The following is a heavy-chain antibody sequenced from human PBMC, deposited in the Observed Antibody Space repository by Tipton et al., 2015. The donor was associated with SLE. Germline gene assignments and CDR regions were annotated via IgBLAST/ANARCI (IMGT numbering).Heavy chain of an antibody. Sequence: TLSLTCAVSGYSINNGYYWGWIRQPPGKGLEWIGSIYHSGSTYDNPSLKSRVTISVDTSKNQFSLKLRSVTAADTAVYYCARAKRTIFGVVNPFDIWGQGTMVTVSS. V-gene: IGHV4-38-2*01. CDR1: GYSINNGYY. J-gene: IGHJ3*02. CDR2: IYHSGST. D-gene: IGHD3-3*01. CDR3: ARAKRTIFGVVNPFDI.